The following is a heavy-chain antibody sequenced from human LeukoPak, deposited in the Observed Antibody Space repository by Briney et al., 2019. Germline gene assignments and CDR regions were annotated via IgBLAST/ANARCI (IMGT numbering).Heavy chain of an antibody. CDR3: AKARREIRAVAGYYFDY. D-gene: IGHD6-19*01. V-gene: IGHV3-21*01. CDR2: ISSSSSYI. J-gene: IGHJ4*02. Sequence: PGGSLRLSCAASGVTLTGYSMNWVRQAPGKGLEWVSSISSSSSYIYYADSVKGRFTISRDNANNSLYLQMNSLRVEDTAVYYCAKARREIRAVAGYYFDYWGQGTLVTVSS. CDR1: GVTLTGYS.